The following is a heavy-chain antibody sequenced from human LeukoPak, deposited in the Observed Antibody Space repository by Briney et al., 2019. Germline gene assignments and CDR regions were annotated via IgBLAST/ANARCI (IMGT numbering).Heavy chain of an antibody. Sequence: GASVKVSCKASGFTFNDYGISWVRQAPGQGLEWMGWINSYNGNTNYAQNVQGRVTMTIDTSTSIAYMELRSLRSDDTAVYYCARDLKGYCVGSSCYKRGCYNYGIDVWGQGTTVTVSS. V-gene: IGHV1-18*01. CDR1: GFTFNDYG. CDR2: INSYNGNT. D-gene: IGHD2-2*02. CDR3: ARDLKGYCVGSSCYKRGCYNYGIDV. J-gene: IGHJ6*02.